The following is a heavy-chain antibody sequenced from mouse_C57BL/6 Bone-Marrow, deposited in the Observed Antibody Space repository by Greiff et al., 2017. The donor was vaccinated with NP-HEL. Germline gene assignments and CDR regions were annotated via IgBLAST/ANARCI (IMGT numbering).Heavy chain of an antibody. CDR1: GYTFTSYW. Sequence: QVQLQQPGAELVKPGASVKLSCKASGYTFTSYWMHWVKQRPGRGLEWIGRIDPNSGGTKYNEKFKSKATLTVDKPSSTAYMQLSSLTSEDSAVYYCARRVTGTRGGSGYFDYWGQGTTLTVSS. CDR2: IDPNSGGT. J-gene: IGHJ2*01. D-gene: IGHD4-1*01. V-gene: IGHV1-72*01. CDR3: ARRVTGTRGGSGYFDY.